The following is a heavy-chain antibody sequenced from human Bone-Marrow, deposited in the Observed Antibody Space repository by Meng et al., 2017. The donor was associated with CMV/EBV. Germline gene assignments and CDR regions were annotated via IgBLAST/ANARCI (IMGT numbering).Heavy chain of an antibody. CDR3: ATGFMHGYDFNY. J-gene: IGHJ4*02. Sequence: GESLKISCAASGFTVSRNYMNWVRQAPGKGLEWVGRIKSEVLGGNTAYTTSVKGRFSISRDDSRDTVYLQMNSLTTEDTGIYYCATGFMHGYDFNYWGQGTLVTVSS. V-gene: IGHV3-15*01. D-gene: IGHD5-12*01. CDR2: IKSEVLGGNT. CDR1: GFTVSRNY.